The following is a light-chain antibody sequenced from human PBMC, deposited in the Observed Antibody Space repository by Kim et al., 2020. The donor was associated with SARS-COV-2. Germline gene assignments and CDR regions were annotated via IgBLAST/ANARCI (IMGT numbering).Light chain of an antibody. CDR1: SLRSYY. J-gene: IGLJ2*01. CDR2: GKN. V-gene: IGLV3-19*01. CDR3: SSRDSSGNHGL. Sequence: SSELTQDPAVSVALGQTVRITCQGHSLRSYYATWYQQKPGQAPVLVIYGKNNRPSGIPDRFSGSTSGNTASLTITGAQAEDEADYFCSSRDSSGNHGLFG.